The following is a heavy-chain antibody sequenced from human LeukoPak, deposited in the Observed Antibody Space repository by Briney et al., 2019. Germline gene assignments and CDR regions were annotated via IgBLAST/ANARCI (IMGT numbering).Heavy chain of an antibody. D-gene: IGHD3-10*01. V-gene: IGHV4-61*01. J-gene: IGHJ6*04. CDR1: GGSVSSGSYY. CDR3: ARAIRMVRGVIPSYYGMDV. Sequence: SETLSLTCTVSGGSVSSGSYYWTWIRQPPGKGLEWIGYIYYSGGTNYNPSLKSRVIISVDTSKNQFSLKLSSVTAADTAVYYCARAIRMVRGVIPSYYGMDVWGKGTTVTVSS. CDR2: IYYSGGT.